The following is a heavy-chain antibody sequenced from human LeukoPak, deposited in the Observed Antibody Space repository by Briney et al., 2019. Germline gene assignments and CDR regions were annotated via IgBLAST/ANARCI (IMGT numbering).Heavy chain of an antibody. D-gene: IGHD3-3*01. CDR1: VYTFTVYY. Sequence: ASVKVSCKASVYTFTVYYMHWVRQAPGQGLEWMGWIDPDSGSTNYVQKFQGRVTMTRDTSISTAYMELSSLRSDDTAVYYCARGPSYFGVVHTDYWGQGTLVIVSS. CDR3: ARGPSYFGVVHTDY. V-gene: IGHV1-2*02. CDR2: IDPDSGST. J-gene: IGHJ4*02.